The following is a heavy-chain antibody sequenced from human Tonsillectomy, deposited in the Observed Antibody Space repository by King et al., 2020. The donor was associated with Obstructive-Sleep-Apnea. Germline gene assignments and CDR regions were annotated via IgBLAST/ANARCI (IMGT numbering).Heavy chain of an antibody. CDR2: IYSGGTT. D-gene: IGHD3-9*01. J-gene: IGHJ5*02. CDR3: ARGNYDILTGYYSSP. CDR1: GFTVSSNY. Sequence: VQLVESGGGLVQPGGSLRLSCAASGFTVSSNYMSWVRQAPGKGLEWVSVIYSGGTTYYADSVKGRFTISRDTSKNTLYLQMNSLRAEDTAVYYCARGNYDILTGYYSSPWGQGTLVTVSS. V-gene: IGHV3-66*01.